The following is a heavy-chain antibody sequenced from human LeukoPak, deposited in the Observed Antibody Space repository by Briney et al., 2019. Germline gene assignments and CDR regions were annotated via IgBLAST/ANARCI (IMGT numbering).Heavy chain of an antibody. CDR1: GFTFDDYA. D-gene: IGHD6-13*01. Sequence: GGSLRLSCVASGFTFDDYAMHWVRQAPGKGLEWVSGISWSSGTKGYADSVKGRFTISRDNAKNSLYLQMNSLRAEDTALYYCAKDSSSWYLGAFDIWGQGTMVTVSS. V-gene: IGHV3-9*01. CDR2: ISWSSGTK. CDR3: AKDSSSWYLGAFDI. J-gene: IGHJ3*02.